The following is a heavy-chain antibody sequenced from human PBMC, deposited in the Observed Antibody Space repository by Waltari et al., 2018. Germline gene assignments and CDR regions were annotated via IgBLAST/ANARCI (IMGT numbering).Heavy chain of an antibody. D-gene: IGHD4-17*01. Sequence: QVQLQESGPGLVKPSETLSLTCTVSGGSISSYYWSWIRQPPGKGLEWIGYSYYRGSTNYNPSTKSRVTISVDTSKNQCSRKLSSVTAADTAVYYCARGGDYVLFWGQGTLVTVSS. J-gene: IGHJ4*02. CDR1: GGSISSYY. CDR2: SYYRGST. CDR3: ARGGDYVLF. V-gene: IGHV4-59*08.